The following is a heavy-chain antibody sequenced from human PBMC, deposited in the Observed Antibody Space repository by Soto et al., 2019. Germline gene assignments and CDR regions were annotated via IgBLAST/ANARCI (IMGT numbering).Heavy chain of an antibody. CDR1: GGSISSGGYS. J-gene: IGHJ6*02. Sequence: PSETLSLTCAVSGGSISSGGYSWSWIRQPPGKGLEWIGYIYHSGSTYYNPSLKSRVTISVDRSKNQFSLKLSFVTAADTAVYYCARDGRLNYYGMDVWGQGTTVTVSS. CDR3: ARDGRLNYYGMDV. CDR2: IYHSGST. V-gene: IGHV4-30-2*01.